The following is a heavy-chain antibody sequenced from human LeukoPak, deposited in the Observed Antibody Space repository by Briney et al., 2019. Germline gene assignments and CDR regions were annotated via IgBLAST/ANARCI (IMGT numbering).Heavy chain of an antibody. D-gene: IGHD4-23*01. CDR3: ARCPRWAHFDY. V-gene: IGHV3-74*01. J-gene: IGHJ4*02. CDR1: GPSFSTSW. Sequence: GGSLRLSCAASGPSFSTSWMHWVRQAPGKGLVWVARLNSDGSNTIYADSVKGRFTISRDNAKNTLYLQMNSLRAEDTAVYYCARCPRWAHFDYWGQGTLVTVSS. CDR2: LNSDGSNT.